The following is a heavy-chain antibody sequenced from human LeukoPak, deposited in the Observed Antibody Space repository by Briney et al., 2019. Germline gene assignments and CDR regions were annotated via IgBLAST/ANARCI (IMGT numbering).Heavy chain of an antibody. CDR1: GRSISSFY. V-gene: IGHV4-4*07. CDR2: IYTSGSI. Sequence: SQTLSLTCTVSGRSISSFYSSWIRQPAGKGLEWVGRIYTSGSINYNPSLKSRVIMSVDTSKSQFSLKLSSVTAADTDVYYCARDSVGGNSPFRYYYYGMDVWGQGNTVTVSS. J-gene: IGHJ6*02. D-gene: IGHD4-23*01. CDR3: ARDSVGGNSPFRYYYYGMDV.